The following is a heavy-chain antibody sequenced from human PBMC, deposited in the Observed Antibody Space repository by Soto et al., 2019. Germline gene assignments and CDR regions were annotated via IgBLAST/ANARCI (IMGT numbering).Heavy chain of an antibody. Sequence: SETLSLTCTVSGGSVTSDEDYWTCIRQSPGKGLEWIGYISNSGSTGYNPSLKTRLSMSVDRSKNQFTLRLTSVTAADTAVYFCATESGSTYGYFDHWGQGTQVTVSS. CDR2: ISNSGST. V-gene: IGHV4-30-4*01. J-gene: IGHJ4*02. CDR1: GGSVTSDEDY. D-gene: IGHD5-18*01. CDR3: ATESGSTYGYFDH.